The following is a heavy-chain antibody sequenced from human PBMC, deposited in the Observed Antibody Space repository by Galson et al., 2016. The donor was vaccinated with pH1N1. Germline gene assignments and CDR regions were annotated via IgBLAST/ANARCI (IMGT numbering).Heavy chain of an antibody. CDR1: GFTVSSNY. CDR3: ASNLRFLEWAQNYYYGMDV. CDR2: IYSGGRT. J-gene: IGHJ6*02. D-gene: IGHD3-3*01. Sequence: SLRLSCAASGFTVSSNYMSWVRQAPGKGLEWVSVIYSGGRTYYADSVKGRFTISRDNSKRTLYLLMNSLRAEDTAVYYCASNLRFLEWAQNYYYGMDVWGQGTTVTVSS. V-gene: IGHV3-66*01.